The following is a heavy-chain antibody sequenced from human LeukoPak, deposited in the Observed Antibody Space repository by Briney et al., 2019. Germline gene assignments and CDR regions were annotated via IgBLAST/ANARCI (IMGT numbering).Heavy chain of an antibody. CDR2: ISNRGSTI. CDR3: ARSADRSGYFREITLYYFDY. Sequence: GGSLRLSCADSGFTFSDFYMTWIRQAPGKGLEWVSYISNRGSTIHYADSVRGRFTISRDNAKKSLYLQMNSLRAEDTAVYYCARSADRSGYFREITLYYFDYWGQGTLVTVSS. CDR1: GFTFSDFY. V-gene: IGHV3-11*01. J-gene: IGHJ4*02. D-gene: IGHD3-22*01.